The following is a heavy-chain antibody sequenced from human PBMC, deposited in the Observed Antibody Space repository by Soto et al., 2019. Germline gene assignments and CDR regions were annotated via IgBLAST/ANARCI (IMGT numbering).Heavy chain of an antibody. CDR2: VYYNGST. J-gene: IGHJ4*02. CDR3: ERSGHTFAGVV. D-gene: IGHD3-16*01. Sequence: SETLSLTCSVSGASMNNFYCSWIRQAPGKGLEYIGWVYYNGSTNYNPSLKSRLSISLDTSKNQISLKLNSVTAADTAVYYCERSGHTFAGVVWGQGILVTVSS. CDR1: GASMNNFY. V-gene: IGHV4-59*01.